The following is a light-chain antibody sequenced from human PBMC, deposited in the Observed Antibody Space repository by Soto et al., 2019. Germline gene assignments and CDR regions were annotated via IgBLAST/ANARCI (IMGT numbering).Light chain of an antibody. CDR3: LQSSSYPST. CDR1: QGIGND. CDR2: AAS. V-gene: IGKV1-17*01. J-gene: IGKJ4*01. Sequence: DIQMTQSPSSLSASVGDRVTITCRASQGIGNDLGWFQQEPGKAPKRLIYAASSLQSGVPSRFSGSGSGIEFTLTISSLQPEDFATYYCLQSSSYPSTFGGGTKVEIK.